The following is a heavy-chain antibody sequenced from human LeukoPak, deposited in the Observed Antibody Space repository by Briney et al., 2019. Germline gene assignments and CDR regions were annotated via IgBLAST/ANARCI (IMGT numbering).Heavy chain of an antibody. CDR3: AREGGTYYFGSGSSFDY. Sequence: SETLSLTCTVSGGSVSSGSYYWSWIRQPPGKGLDWIGNLYYSGSANYNPSLKSRVIMSLDTSKNQFSLKLNSVTAADTAIYYCAREGGTYYFGSGSSFDYWGQGTLVTVSS. CDR1: GGSVSSGSYY. V-gene: IGHV4-61*01. D-gene: IGHD3-10*01. CDR2: LYYSGSA. J-gene: IGHJ4*02.